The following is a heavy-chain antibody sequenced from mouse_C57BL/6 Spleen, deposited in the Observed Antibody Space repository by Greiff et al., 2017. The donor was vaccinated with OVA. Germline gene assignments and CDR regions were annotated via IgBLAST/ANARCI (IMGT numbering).Heavy chain of an antibody. D-gene: IGHD1-1*01. CDR2: ISSGSSTI. J-gene: IGHJ3*01. CDR1: GFTFSDYG. Sequence: DVKLVESGGGLVKPGGSLKLSCAASGFTFSDYGMHWVRQAPEKGLEWVAYISSGSSTIYYADTVKGRFTISRDNAKNTLFLQMTSLRSEDTAMYYCARSTTVVGHGFAYWGQGTLVTVSA. CDR3: ARSTTVVGHGFAY. V-gene: IGHV5-17*01.